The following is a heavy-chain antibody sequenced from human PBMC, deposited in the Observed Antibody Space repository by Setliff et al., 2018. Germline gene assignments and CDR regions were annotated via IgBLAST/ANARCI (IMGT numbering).Heavy chain of an antibody. CDR1: GGSISSGGYY. CDR3: ARVALVVVIRNAFDI. Sequence: SETLSLTCTVSGGSISSGGYYWSWIRQHPGKGLEWIGYIYYSGSTYYNPSLKSRVTISVDTSKNQFSLKLSSVTAADTAVYYCARVALVVVIRNAFDIWGQGTMVTRLL. CDR2: IYYSGST. V-gene: IGHV4-31*03. J-gene: IGHJ3*02. D-gene: IGHD2-21*01.